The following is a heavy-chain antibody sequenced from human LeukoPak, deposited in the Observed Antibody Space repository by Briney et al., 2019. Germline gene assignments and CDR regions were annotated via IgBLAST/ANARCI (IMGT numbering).Heavy chain of an antibody. D-gene: IGHD3-22*01. V-gene: IGHV4-59*01. CDR1: GGSISSYY. CDR3: ARGWEFYDSNGYVFDI. CDR2: TYYSGST. J-gene: IGHJ3*02. Sequence: SETLSLTCTVSGGSISSYYWSWIRQPPGKGLEWIGYTYYSGSTNYNPSLKSRVTISVDTSKNQFSLKLSSVTAADTAVYYCARGWEFYDSNGYVFDIWGQGKMVSVAS.